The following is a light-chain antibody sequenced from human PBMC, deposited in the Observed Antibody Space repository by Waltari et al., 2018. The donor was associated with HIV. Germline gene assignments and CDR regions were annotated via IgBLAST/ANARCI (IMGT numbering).Light chain of an antibody. Sequence: QSALTQPPSASGSPGQSVTISCTGTSSDVGGYNYVSWYQQHPGKAPKLMIYEVTKRPSGVPDRFSGSKSGTTASLTVSGLQAEDEADYYCLAYEGSNNFVVFGGGTKLTVL. V-gene: IGLV2-8*01. J-gene: IGLJ2*01. CDR1: SSDVGGYNY. CDR2: EVT. CDR3: LAYEGSNNFVV.